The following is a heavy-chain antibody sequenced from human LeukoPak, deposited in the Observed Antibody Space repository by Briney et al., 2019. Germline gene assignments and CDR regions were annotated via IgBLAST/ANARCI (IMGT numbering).Heavy chain of an antibody. Sequence: PGGSLRLSCAASWFTVSSNYMSWVRQAPGKGLEWVSVIYSGGSTYYADSVKGRFTISRDNSKNTLYLQMNSLRAEDTAVYYCAKDAYCSSTSCRTHYYYYYYMDVGGKGTTVTVSS. CDR1: WFTVSSNY. D-gene: IGHD2-2*01. CDR2: IYSGGST. CDR3: AKDAYCSSTSCRTHYYYYYYMDV. J-gene: IGHJ6*03. V-gene: IGHV3-53*01.